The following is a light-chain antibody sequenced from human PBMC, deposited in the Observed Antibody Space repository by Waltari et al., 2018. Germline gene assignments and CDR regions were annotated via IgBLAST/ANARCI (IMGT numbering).Light chain of an antibody. Sequence: DIQMTQSPSTLSASVGARVTITCRASQSISSWLAWYQQKPGKAPKLLIYKASSLESGVPSRFSGSGSGTEFTLTISSLQPDDFATYYCQQYNSYSRTFGQGTEVEIK. CDR2: KAS. CDR3: QQYNSYSRT. J-gene: IGKJ1*01. V-gene: IGKV1-5*03. CDR1: QSISSW.